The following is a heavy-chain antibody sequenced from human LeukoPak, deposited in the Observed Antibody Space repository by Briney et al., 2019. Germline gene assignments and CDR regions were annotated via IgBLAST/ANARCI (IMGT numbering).Heavy chain of an antibody. V-gene: IGHV1-8*02. CDR2: MNPNSGNT. J-gene: IGHJ5*02. CDR3: ARGTRTSHP. CDR1: GYTFTGYY. Sequence: GASVKVSCKASGYTFTGYYMHWVRQATGQGLEWMGWMNPNSGNTGYAQKFQGRVTMTRDTSISTAYMELSSLRSEDTAVYYCARGTRTSHPWGQGTLVTVSS. D-gene: IGHD2-2*01.